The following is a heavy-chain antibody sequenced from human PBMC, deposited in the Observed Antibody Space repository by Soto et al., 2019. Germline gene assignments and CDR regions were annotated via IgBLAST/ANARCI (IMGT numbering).Heavy chain of an antibody. CDR3: ARDRGDIVVVVAGLDAFDI. CDR1: GFTFSSYW. V-gene: IGHV3-7*01. CDR2: IKQDGSEK. D-gene: IGHD2-15*01. J-gene: IGHJ3*02. Sequence: GSLRLSCAASGFTFSSYWMSWVRQAPGKGLEWVANIKQDGSEKYYVDSVKGRFTISRDNAKNSLYLQMNSLRAEDTAVYYCARDRGDIVVVVAGLDAFDIWGQGTMVTVSS.